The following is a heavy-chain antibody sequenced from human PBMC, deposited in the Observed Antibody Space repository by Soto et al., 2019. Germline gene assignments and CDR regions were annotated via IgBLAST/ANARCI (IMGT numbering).Heavy chain of an antibody. CDR1: GFSLSTSGVG. D-gene: IGHD3-3*01. V-gene: IGHV2-5*02. CDR2: IYWDDDK. Sequence: SGPTLVNPTQTLTLTCTFSGFSLSTSGVGVGWIRQPPGKALEWLALIYWDDDKRYSPSLKSRLTITKDTSKNQVVLTMTNMDPVDSATYYCARAPVPSWSGLWGNWFDHWGQGTLVTVSS. J-gene: IGHJ5*02. CDR3: ARAPVPSWSGLWGNWFDH.